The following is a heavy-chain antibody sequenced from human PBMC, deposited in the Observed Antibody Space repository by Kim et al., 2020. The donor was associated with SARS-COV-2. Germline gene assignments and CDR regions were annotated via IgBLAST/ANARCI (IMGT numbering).Heavy chain of an antibody. CDR1: GFTFSSYS. D-gene: IGHD3-10*01. CDR3: AGDSADMTMVQAGGGYYYYGLDF. J-gene: IGHJ6*02. CDR2: ISSSSSTI. Sequence: GGSLRLSCAASGFTFSSYSMNWVRQAPGKGLEWVSYISSSSSTIYYADSVKGRFTISRDNAKNSLYLQMNSLRDEDTAVYYCAGDSADMTMVQAGGGYYYYGLDFWGQGTTVTLSS. V-gene: IGHV3-48*02.